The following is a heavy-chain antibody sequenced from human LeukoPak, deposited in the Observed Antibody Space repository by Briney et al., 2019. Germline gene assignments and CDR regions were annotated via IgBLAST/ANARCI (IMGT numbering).Heavy chain of an antibody. D-gene: IGHD3-3*01. V-gene: IGHV7-4-1*02. CDR1: GYTFTSYA. Sequence: ASVKVSCKASGYTFTSYAMNWVRQAPGQGLEWMGWINTNTGNPTYAQGFTGRFVFSLDTSVSTAYLQISSLKAEGTAVYYCAREGSPYYDFWSGYRGNYYYYYMDVWGKGTTVTVSS. J-gene: IGHJ6*03. CDR2: INTNTGNP. CDR3: AREGSPYYDFWSGYRGNYYYYYMDV.